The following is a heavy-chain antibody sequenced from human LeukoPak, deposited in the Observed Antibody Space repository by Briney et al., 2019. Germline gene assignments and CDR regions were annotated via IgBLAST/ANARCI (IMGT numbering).Heavy chain of an antibody. CDR2: IGTAGDT. V-gene: IGHV3-13*01. Sequence: GGSLRLSCAASGFTFSSSDMHWVRQATGKGLEWVSAIGTAGDTYYPGSVKGRFTITRENAKNSLFLQMNSLRAGDTAVYYCARLRSAAFDIWGQGTMVTVSS. CDR1: GFTFSSSD. D-gene: IGHD4-17*01. J-gene: IGHJ3*02. CDR3: ARLRSAAFDI.